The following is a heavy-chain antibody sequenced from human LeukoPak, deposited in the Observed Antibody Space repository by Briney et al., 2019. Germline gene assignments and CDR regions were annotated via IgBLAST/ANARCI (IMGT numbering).Heavy chain of an antibody. J-gene: IGHJ3*02. Sequence: SETLSLTCTVSGGSISSYYWSWIRQPPGKGLEWIGYIYYRGSTNYNPSLKSRVTISVDTSKNQLSLKLSSVTAADTAVYYCARSPLGYCSGGSCYIDAFDIWGQGTMVTVSS. V-gene: IGHV4-59*08. CDR3: ARSPLGYCSGGSCYIDAFDI. CDR1: GGSISSYY. D-gene: IGHD2-15*01. CDR2: IYYRGST.